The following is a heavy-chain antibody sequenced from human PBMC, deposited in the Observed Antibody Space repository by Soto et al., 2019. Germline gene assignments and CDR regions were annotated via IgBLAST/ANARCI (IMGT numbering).Heavy chain of an antibody. Sequence: PSETLSLTCAVYGGSFSGYYWSWIRQPPGKGLEWIGEINHSGSTNYNPSLKSRVTISVDTSKNQFSLKLSSVTAADTAVYYCAREPFLYSSSYGPYRLSEYSSGLWGQGTLVTVSS. D-gene: IGHD6-6*01. CDR1: GGSFSGYY. CDR3: AREPFLYSSSYGPYRLSEYSSGL. CDR2: INHSGST. J-gene: IGHJ4*02. V-gene: IGHV4-34*01.